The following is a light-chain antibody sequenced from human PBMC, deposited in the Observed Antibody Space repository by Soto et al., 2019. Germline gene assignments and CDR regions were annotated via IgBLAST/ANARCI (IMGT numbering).Light chain of an antibody. J-gene: IGKJ1*01. CDR2: GAS. V-gene: IGKV3-20*01. Sequence: ENVLTQSPGTLSLSPGXRATLSCRATQSVNSNYLAWYQQKPGQAPRLLMYGASTRATGIPDRFSGSGSGTDFTLTISRLEPEDFAVYYCQQYGSSRTFGQGTKVDIK. CDR3: QQYGSSRT. CDR1: QSVNSNY.